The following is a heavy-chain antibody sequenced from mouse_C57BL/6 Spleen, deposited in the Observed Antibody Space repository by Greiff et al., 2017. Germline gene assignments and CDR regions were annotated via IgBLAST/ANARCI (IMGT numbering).Heavy chain of an antibody. CDR1: GFSLTSYG. V-gene: IGHV2-6-1*01. D-gene: IGHD2-4*01. J-gene: IGHJ4*01. CDR3: ARQLDDYETLYAMDY. CDR2: IWSDGST. Sequence: VKLMESGPGLVAPSQSLSITCTVSGFSLTSYGVHWVRQPPGKGLEWLVVIWSDGSTTYNSALKSRLSISKDNSKSQVFLKMNSLQTDDTAMYCCARQLDDYETLYAMDYWGQGTSVTVSS.